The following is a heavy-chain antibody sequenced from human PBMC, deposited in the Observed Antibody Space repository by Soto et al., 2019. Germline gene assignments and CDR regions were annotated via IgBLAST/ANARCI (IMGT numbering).Heavy chain of an antibody. J-gene: IGHJ4*02. D-gene: IGHD2-15*01. Sequence: PSETLSLSCTVGGGCIGDYYWSWVRQPPGKGLEWIGYIYDSGSTNYNPSLKSRVTISVDTSKNQFSLRLTSVTAADTAVYYCAAAPRYWGQGPLVTVS. CDR1: GGCIGDYY. V-gene: IGHV4-59*01. CDR2: IYDSGST. CDR3: AAAPRY.